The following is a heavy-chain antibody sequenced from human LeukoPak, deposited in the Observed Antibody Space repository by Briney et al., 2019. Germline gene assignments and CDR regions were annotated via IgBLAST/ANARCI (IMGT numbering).Heavy chain of an antibody. CDR1: GFTFSRYP. D-gene: IGHD6-13*01. CDR2: ISTDGRDI. V-gene: IGHV3-30*04. CDR3: ARDAQIAAAAYYFDY. Sequence: PDGSLRVSRAASGFTFSRYPMQWVRQAPAKGLEWVAVISTDGRDIKYADSVKGRFTLSRDNSKNTLSPQMNSLRADDTAVYYCARDAQIAAAAYYFDYWGQG. J-gene: IGHJ4*01.